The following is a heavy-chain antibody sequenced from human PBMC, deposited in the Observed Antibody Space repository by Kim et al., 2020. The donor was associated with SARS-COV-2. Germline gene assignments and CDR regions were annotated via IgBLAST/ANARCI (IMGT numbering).Heavy chain of an antibody. CDR3: ARGVSSAWILRDWFDP. CDR2: VNYRGDT. V-gene: IGHV4-4*02. J-gene: IGHJ5*02. D-gene: IGHD6-19*01. CDR1: GGSISSSNW. Sequence: SETLSLTCAVSGGSISSSNWWSWVRQPAGKGLEWIGEVNYRGDTEYNPSLKGRVIISVDKSKNQFSLNLRSVTAADTAMYYCARGVSSAWILRDWFDPWGQGTLVTVSS.